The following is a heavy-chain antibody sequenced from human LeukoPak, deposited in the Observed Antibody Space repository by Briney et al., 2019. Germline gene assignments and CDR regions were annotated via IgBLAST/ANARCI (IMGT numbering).Heavy chain of an antibody. CDR3: APSGDSSGYYYLPFDY. CDR1: GFTFSSYG. D-gene: IGHD3-22*01. CDR2: IRYDGSNK. V-gene: IGHV3-30*02. J-gene: IGHJ4*02. Sequence: GGSLRLSCAASGFTFSSYGMHWVRQAPGKGLEWVAFIRYDGSNKYYADSVKGRFTISRDNSKNTLYLQMNSLRAEDTAVYCCAPSGDSSGYYYLPFDYWGQGTLVTVSS.